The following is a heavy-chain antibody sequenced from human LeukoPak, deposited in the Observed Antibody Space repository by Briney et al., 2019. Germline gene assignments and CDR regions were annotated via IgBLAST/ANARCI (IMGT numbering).Heavy chain of an antibody. V-gene: IGHV3-48*03. CDR2: ISSGRTI. CDR1: GFTFSSYE. D-gene: IGHD6-6*01. CDR3: ARLYSSSSGKAFDI. Sequence: GGSLRLSCAASGFTFSSYEMNWVRQAPGXGLEWVSYISSGRTIYYADSVKGRFTISRDNAKNSLYLQMNSLRAEDTAVYYCARLYSSSSGKAFDIWGQGTMVTVSS. J-gene: IGHJ3*02.